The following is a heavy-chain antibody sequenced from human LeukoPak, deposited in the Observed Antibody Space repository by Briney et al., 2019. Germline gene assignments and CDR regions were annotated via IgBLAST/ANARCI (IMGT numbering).Heavy chain of an antibody. CDR3: ARIAAAGTSVY. J-gene: IGHJ4*02. CDR2: IIPILGIA. V-gene: IGHV1-69*04. CDR1: GGTFSSYA. D-gene: IGHD6-13*01. Sequence: SVKVSCKASGGTFSSYAISWVRQAPGQGLEWMGRIIPILGIANYAQKFQGRVTITADKSTSTAYMELSSLRFEDTAVYYCARIAAAGTSVYWGQGTLVTVSP.